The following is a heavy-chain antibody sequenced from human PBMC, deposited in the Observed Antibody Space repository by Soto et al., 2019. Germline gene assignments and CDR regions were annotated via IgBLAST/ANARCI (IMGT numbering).Heavy chain of an antibody. CDR3: AHRPDIEYSSSSGLGDAFDI. V-gene: IGHV2-5*02. CDR1: GFSLSTSGVG. CDR2: IYWDDDK. J-gene: IGHJ3*02. D-gene: IGHD6-6*01. Sequence: QITLKESGPTLVKPTQTLTLTCTFSGFSLSTSGVGVGWIRQPPGKALEWLALIYWDDDKRYSPSLKNRLTITKDTSKNQVVLTMTNMDPVETATYYCAHRPDIEYSSSSGLGDAFDIWGQGTMVTVSS.